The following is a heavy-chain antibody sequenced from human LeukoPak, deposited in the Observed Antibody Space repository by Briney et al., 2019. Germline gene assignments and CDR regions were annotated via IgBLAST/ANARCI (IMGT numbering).Heavy chain of an antibody. Sequence: GGSLRLSCAASGFTFNIYSMTWVRQAPGKGLEWLSYISSSSDAIWYADSVKGRFTVSRDNAKNSLYLHMNSLRDEDTAVYYCARENWFKFDYWGQGSLVTVSS. J-gene: IGHJ4*02. V-gene: IGHV3-48*02. CDR1: GFTFNIYS. D-gene: IGHD3-10*01. CDR2: ISSSSDAI. CDR3: ARENWFKFDY.